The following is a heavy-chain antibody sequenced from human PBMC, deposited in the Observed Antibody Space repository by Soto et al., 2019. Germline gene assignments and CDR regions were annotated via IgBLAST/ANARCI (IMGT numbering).Heavy chain of an antibody. V-gene: IGHV3-23*01. CDR3: AKDFLQDWGQEYYYGMDV. Sequence: SGESLRLSCAASGFTLSDYAMTWVRQGPGKGLEWVSAISGSGDSTYYTDSVKGRFTISRDNSKNTLYLEMNGLRAEDTAVYYCAKDFLQDWGQEYYYGMDVWGQGTTVTVSS. J-gene: IGHJ6*02. CDR1: GFTLSDYA. D-gene: IGHD7-27*01. CDR2: ISGSGDST.